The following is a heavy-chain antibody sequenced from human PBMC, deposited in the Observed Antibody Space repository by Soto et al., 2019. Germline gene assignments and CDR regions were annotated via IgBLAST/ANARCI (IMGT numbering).Heavy chain of an antibody. D-gene: IGHD2-15*01. CDR1: GGSITSGGYY. CDR3: ARKQAGYFYGIDY. Sequence: PSETLSLTCTVSGGSITSGGYYWSWIRQHPGKGLEWLGYIYDSGSTFYNPSLKSRITLSVDTSKNQFSLKLSSVTVADTAVYFCARKQAGYFYGIDYWSQGTLVTYPQ. J-gene: IGHJ4*02. CDR2: IYDSGST. V-gene: IGHV4-31*03.